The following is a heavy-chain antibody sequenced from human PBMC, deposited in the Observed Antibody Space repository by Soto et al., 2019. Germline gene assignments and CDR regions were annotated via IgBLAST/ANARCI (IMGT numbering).Heavy chain of an antibody. CDR2: ISYDGSNK. Sequence: QVQLVESGGGVVQPGRSLRLSCAASGFTFSSYAMHWVRQAPGKGLEWGAVISYDGSNKYYADSVKGRFTISRDNSKNTLYLQMNSLRAEDTAVYYCARDPATRISGRYDYWGQGTLVTVSS. CDR3: ARDPATRISGRYDY. V-gene: IGHV3-30-3*01. J-gene: IGHJ4*02. D-gene: IGHD1-26*01. CDR1: GFTFSSYA.